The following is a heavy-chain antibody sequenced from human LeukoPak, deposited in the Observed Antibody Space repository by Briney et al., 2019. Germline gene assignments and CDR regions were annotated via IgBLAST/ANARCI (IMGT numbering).Heavy chain of an antibody. D-gene: IGHD3-22*01. Sequence: GASVKVSCKTSGYTFTGYYMHWVRQAPGQGLEWMGRINPNSGATYYAQKFQGRVTVTWDTSISTAYMELSSLRSDDTAVYYCAQSITMSRGSPSQHWGQGTLVTVSS. CDR3: AQSITMSRGSPSQH. V-gene: IGHV1-2*06. J-gene: IGHJ1*01. CDR2: INPNSGAT. CDR1: GYTFTGYY.